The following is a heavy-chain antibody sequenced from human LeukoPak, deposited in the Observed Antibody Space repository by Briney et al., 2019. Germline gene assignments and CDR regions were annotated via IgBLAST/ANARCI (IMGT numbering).Heavy chain of an antibody. D-gene: IGHD3-10*01. CDR3: ARDQLYYLGSGSLTVGPFHGMDV. CDR2: IRKNSRTT. CDR1: GSAFSGHN. Sequence: QSGGSLGFSGEVFGSAFSGHNFNWFGQAPGKGLEWVSFIRKNSRTTYYADSVKGRFTISRDDAKNLVYLQMNSLGAEDTAVYYCARDQLYYLGSGSLTVGPFHGMDVWGQGTTVTVS. J-gene: IGHJ6*02. V-gene: IGHV3-48*04.